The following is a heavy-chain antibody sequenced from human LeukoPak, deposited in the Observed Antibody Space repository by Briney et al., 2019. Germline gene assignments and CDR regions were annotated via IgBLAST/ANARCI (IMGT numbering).Heavy chain of an antibody. J-gene: IGHJ4*02. V-gene: IGHV3-33*01. CDR1: GFTSSSYG. D-gene: IGHD3-22*01. Sequence: GRSLRLSCAASGFTSSSYGMHWVRQAPGKGLEWVAVIWYDGSNKYYADSVKGRFTISRDNSKNTLYLQMNSPRAEDTAVYYCARDSYYDSSGYYSLDYWGQGTLVTVSS. CDR3: ARDSYYDSSGYYSLDY. CDR2: IWYDGSNK.